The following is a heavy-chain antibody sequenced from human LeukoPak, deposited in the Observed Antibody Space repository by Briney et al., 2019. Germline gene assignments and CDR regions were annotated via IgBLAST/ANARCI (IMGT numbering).Heavy chain of an antibody. D-gene: IGHD1-7*01. V-gene: IGHV4-4*02. CDR1: GVSISSSNW. J-gene: IGHJ4*02. Sequence: PSETLPLTCAVSGVSISSSNWWSWVRQPPGKGLEWIGEIYHSGSTNYNPSLKSRVTISVDKSKNQFSLKLSSVTAADTAVYYCARAPRGTNNFDYWGQGTLVTVSS. CDR2: IYHSGST. CDR3: ARAPRGTNNFDY.